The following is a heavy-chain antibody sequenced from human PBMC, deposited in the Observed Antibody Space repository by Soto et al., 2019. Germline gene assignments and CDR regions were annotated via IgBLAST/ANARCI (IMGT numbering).Heavy chain of an antibody. Sequence: GASVKVSCKASGCSFSSYAISCVRQAPGQGLEWMGGIIPIFGTANYAQKFQGRVTITADESTSTAYMELSSLRSEDTAVYYCAVGVEWFDPWGQGTLVTVSS. J-gene: IGHJ5*02. CDR1: GCSFSSYA. D-gene: IGHD4-17*01. CDR3: AVGVEWFDP. V-gene: IGHV1-69*13. CDR2: IIPIFGTA.